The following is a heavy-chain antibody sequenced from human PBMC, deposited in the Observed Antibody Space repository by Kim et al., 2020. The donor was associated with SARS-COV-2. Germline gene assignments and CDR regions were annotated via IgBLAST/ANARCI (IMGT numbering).Heavy chain of an antibody. J-gene: IGHJ6*02. D-gene: IGHD5-18*01. V-gene: IGHV1-46*01. CDR2: INPSGGST. Sequence: ASVKVSCKASGYTFTSYYMHWVRQAPGQGLEWMGIINPSGGSTSYAQKFQGRVTMTRDTSTSTVYMELSSLRSEDTAVYYCARAVYPLPADTAMVPYYYGMDVWGQGTTVTVSS. CDR3: ARAVYPLPADTAMVPYYYGMDV. CDR1: GYTFTSYY.